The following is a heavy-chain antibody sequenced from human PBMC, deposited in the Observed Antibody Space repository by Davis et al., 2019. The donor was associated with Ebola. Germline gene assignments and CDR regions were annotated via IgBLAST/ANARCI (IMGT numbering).Heavy chain of an antibody. CDR2: IYHSGST. CDR3: ARDGDYLDY. Sequence: MPSETLSLTCTVSGGSISSSSYYWGWIRQPPGKGLEWIGEIYHSGSTNYNPSLKSRVTISVDKSKNQFSLKLSSVTAADTAVYYCARDGDYLDYWGQGTLVTVSS. D-gene: IGHD4-17*01. V-gene: IGHV4-39*07. J-gene: IGHJ4*02. CDR1: GGSISSSSYY.